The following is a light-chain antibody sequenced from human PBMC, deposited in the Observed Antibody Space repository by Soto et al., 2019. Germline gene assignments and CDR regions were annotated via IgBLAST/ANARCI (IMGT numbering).Light chain of an antibody. CDR1: QSVSSY. Sequence: EIVLTQSPATVSLSPGERATLSCRASQSVSSYLAWYQQKPGQAPRLLIYDASNRATGIPARFSGSGSGTDFTLTISSLEPEDFAVYYCQQRSNWPGGTFGGGTKVEIK. CDR2: DAS. J-gene: IGKJ4*01. CDR3: QQRSNWPGGT. V-gene: IGKV3-11*01.